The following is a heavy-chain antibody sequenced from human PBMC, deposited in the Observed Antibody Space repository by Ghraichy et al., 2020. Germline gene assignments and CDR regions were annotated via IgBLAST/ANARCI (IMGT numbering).Heavy chain of an antibody. CDR3: AREGLGIGYYYDSGRGAEDAFDI. Sequence: SETLSLTCTVSGGSISSGGYYWSWIRQHPGKGLEWIGYIYYSGSTYYNPSLKSRVTISVDTSKNQFSLKLSSVTAADTAVYYCAREGLGIGYYYDSGRGAEDAFDIWGQGTMVTVSS. CDR2: IYYSGST. V-gene: IGHV4-31*03. D-gene: IGHD3-22*01. J-gene: IGHJ3*02. CDR1: GGSISSGGYY.